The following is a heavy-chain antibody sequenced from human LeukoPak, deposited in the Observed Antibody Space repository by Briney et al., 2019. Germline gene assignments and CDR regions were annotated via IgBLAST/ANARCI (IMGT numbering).Heavy chain of an antibody. J-gene: IGHJ5*02. Sequence: PSETLPLTCTVSGGSISSGGSYWSWIRQPPGKGLEWIGYIYHSGSTYYNPSLKSRVTISVDRSKNQFSLKLSSVTAADTAVYYCARGGGYCSGGSCFLVDPWGQGTLVTVSS. V-gene: IGHV4-30-2*01. CDR3: ARGGGYCSGGSCFLVDP. CDR1: GGSISSGGSY. D-gene: IGHD2-15*01. CDR2: IYHSGST.